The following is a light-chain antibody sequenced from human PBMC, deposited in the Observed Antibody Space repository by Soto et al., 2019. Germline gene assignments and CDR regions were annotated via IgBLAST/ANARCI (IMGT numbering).Light chain of an antibody. V-gene: IGLV2-14*03. CDR2: EVF. CDR3: CSYTTTRTFV. J-gene: IGLJ2*01. Sequence: QSALTQPASVSGSPGQSITISCTGTSSDIGGYDYVSWYQQYPGKVPKLMIYEVFSRPPGISDRFSGSKSGNTASLTISGLQAEDEADYYCCSYTTTRTFVFGGGTKLTGL. CDR1: SSDIGGYDY.